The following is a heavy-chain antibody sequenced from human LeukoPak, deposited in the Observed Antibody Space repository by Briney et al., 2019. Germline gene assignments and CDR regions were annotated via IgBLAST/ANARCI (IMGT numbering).Heavy chain of an antibody. D-gene: IGHD3-16*01. V-gene: IGHV4-61*02. CDR3: ARELQGGSDY. CDR2: IYTSGST. J-gene: IGHJ4*02. Sequence: PSETLSLTCTVSGGSISSGSYYWSWIRQPAGKGLEWIGRIYTSGSTNYNPSLKSRVTISVDTSKNQYSLKLSSVTAADTAVYYCARELQGGSDYWGQGTLVTVSS. CDR1: GGSISSGSYY.